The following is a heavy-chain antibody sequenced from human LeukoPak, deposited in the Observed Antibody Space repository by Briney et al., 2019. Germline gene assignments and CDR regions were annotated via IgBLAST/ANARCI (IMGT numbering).Heavy chain of an antibody. CDR2: INPSGGST. CDR1: GYTFTSYY. J-gene: IGHJ4*02. CDR3: ARDGGTAGYSSGSDY. V-gene: IGHV1-46*01. D-gene: IGHD5-18*01. Sequence: ASVKVSCKASGYTFTSYYMHWVRQAPGQGLEWMGIINPSGGSTSYAQKFQGRVTMTRDMSTSTVYMELSSLRSDDTAVYYCARDGGTAGYSSGSDYWGQGTRVTVSS.